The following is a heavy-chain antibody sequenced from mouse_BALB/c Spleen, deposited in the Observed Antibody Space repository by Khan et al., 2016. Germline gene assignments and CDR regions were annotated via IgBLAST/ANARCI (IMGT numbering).Heavy chain of an antibody. V-gene: IGHV4-1*02. J-gene: IGHJ1*01. CDR2: INSDSSKI. CDR3: ASTFWALDV. Sequence: EVKLLESGGGLVQPGGSLQLSCAASGFNFSRFWMSWVRQAPGKGLEWIGEINSDSSKIYYTPSLKDKFIISRDNAKPPLYLLMSTVRAEDTAVFYGASTFWALDVWGAGTSVTVSS. CDR1: GFNFSRFW. D-gene: IGHD3-1*01.